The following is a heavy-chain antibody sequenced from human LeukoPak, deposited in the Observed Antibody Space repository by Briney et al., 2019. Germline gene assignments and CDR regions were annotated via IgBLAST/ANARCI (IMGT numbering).Heavy chain of an antibody. CDR2: ITDTGTTI. CDR3: ARRHCSSTSCPLVDY. Sequence: GGSLRLSCAASGFTFSDYYMSWIRQAPGKGLEWVSYITDTGTTIYYPDSVKGRFTISRDNAKNSLYLQMNSLRADDTALYYCARRHCSSTSCPLVDYWGQGTLVTVSS. CDR1: GFTFSDYY. D-gene: IGHD2-2*01. V-gene: IGHV3-11*04. J-gene: IGHJ4*02.